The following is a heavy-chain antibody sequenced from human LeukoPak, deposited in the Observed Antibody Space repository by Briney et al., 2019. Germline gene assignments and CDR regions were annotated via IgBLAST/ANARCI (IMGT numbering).Heavy chain of an antibody. CDR1: GGSISSGGYY. Sequence: SQTLSLTCTVSGGSISSGGYYWSWIRQHPGKGLEWIGYIYYSGSTYYNPSLKSRVTISVDTSKNQFSLKPSSVTAADTAVYYCARVQGNLWFGELLYSYFDYWGQGTLVTVSS. J-gene: IGHJ4*02. CDR2: IYYSGST. V-gene: IGHV4-31*03. D-gene: IGHD3-10*01. CDR3: ARVQGNLWFGELLYSYFDY.